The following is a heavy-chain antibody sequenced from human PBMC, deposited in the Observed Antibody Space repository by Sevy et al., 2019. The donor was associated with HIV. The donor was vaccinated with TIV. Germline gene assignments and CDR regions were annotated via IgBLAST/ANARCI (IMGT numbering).Heavy chain of an antibody. CDR1: GGSISGGSYY. Sequence: SETLSLTCTVSGGSISGGSYYWSWIRQPAGKGLEWIGRIYTSGSTNYNPSLKSRVTISVDTSKNQFSLRLSSVTAADAAVYHCARGGYYYDSSGYYPVFDYWGQGTLVTVSS. D-gene: IGHD3-22*01. CDR2: IYTSGST. V-gene: IGHV4-61*02. CDR3: ARGGYYYDSSGYYPVFDY. J-gene: IGHJ4*02.